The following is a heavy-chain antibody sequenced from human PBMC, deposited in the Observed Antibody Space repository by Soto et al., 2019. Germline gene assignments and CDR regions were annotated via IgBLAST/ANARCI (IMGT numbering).Heavy chain of an antibody. D-gene: IGHD3-3*01. J-gene: IGHJ4*02. CDR1: GFTFSSYA. CDR2: ISGSGGST. V-gene: IGHV3-23*01. CDR3: AKDLYSYYDFWGGYPPTDY. Sequence: GGSLRLSCAASGFTFSSYAMSWVRQAPGKGLEWVSAISGSGGSTYYADSVKGRFTISRDNSKNTLYLQMNSLRAEDTAVYYCAKDLYSYYDFWGGYPPTDYWGQGTLVTVSS.